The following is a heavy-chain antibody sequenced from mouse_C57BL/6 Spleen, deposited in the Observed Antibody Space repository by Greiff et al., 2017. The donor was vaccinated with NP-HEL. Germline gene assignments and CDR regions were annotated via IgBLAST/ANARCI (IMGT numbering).Heavy chain of an antibody. CDR1: GYTFTDYY. D-gene: IGHD1-1*01. CDR3: ARFDYGSLYWYFDV. J-gene: IGHJ1*03. V-gene: IGHV1-26*01. Sequence: EVQLQQSGPELVKPGASVKISCKASGYTFTDYYMNWVKQSHGKSLEWIGDINPNNGGTSYNQKFKGKATLTVDKSSSTAYMELRSLTSEDSAVYYCARFDYGSLYWYFDVWGTGTTVTVSS. CDR2: INPNNGGT.